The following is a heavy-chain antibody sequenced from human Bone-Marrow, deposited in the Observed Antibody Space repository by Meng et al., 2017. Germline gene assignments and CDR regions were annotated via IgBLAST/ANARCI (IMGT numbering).Heavy chain of an antibody. V-gene: IGHV1-2*02. CDR1: GYTFTGYY. CDR2: INPNSGGT. Sequence: ASVKVSCKASGYTFTGYYMHWVRQAPGQGLEWMGWINPNSGGTNYAQKFQGRVTMTRDTSISTAYMELSRLRSDDTAVYYCARENLGFADYYYYYGMDVWGQGTTVTVSS. J-gene: IGHJ6*02. D-gene: IGHD3-16*01. CDR3: ARENLGFADYYYYYGMDV.